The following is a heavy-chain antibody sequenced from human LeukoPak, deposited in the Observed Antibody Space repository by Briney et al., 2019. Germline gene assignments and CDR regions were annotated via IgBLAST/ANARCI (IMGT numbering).Heavy chain of an antibody. CDR2: IIPIFGTA. V-gene: IGHV1-69*13. J-gene: IGHJ4*02. D-gene: IGHD3-22*01. Sequence: SVKVSCKASGYTFTGYYMHWVRQAPGQGLEWMGGIIPIFGTANYAQKFQGRVTITADESTSTAYMELSSLRSEDTAVYYCARAFDSSGYDIDYWGQGTLVTVSS. CDR3: ARAFDSSGYDIDY. CDR1: GYTFTGYY.